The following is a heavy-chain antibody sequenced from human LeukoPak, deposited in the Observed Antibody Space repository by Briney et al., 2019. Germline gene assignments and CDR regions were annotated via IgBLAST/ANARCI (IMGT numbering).Heavy chain of an antibody. V-gene: IGHV3-48*02. CDR2: ISSSSSTI. CDR3: ARELYYDFWSGYPDRPFDY. CDR1: GFTVSSNY. Sequence: GGSLRLSCAASGFTVSSNYMSWVRQAPGKGLEWVSYISSSSSTIYYADSVKGRFTISRDNAKNSLYLQMNSLRDEDTAVYYCARELYYDFWSGYPDRPFDYWGQGTLVTVSS. D-gene: IGHD3-3*01. J-gene: IGHJ4*02.